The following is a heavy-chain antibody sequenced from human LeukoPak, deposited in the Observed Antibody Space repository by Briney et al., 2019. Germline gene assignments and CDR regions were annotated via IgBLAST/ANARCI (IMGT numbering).Heavy chain of an antibody. D-gene: IGHD6-13*01. CDR1: GGSLSGYY. CDR3: ARETPAGTRYYFDY. J-gene: IGHJ4*02. V-gene: IGHV4-34*01. CDR2: INHRGST. Sequence: KPSETLSLTCAVYGGSLSGYYWSWIRQPPGKGLEWIGEINHRGSTKYNPSLKSRVTISVDTSKNQFSLKLSSVTAADTAVYYCARETPAGTRYYFDYWGQGTLVTVSS.